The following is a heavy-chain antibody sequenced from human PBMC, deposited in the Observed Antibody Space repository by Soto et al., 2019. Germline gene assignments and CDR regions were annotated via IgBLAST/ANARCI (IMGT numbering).Heavy chain of an antibody. Sequence: GGSLRLSCAASGSTFSSYGMHWVRQAPGKGLEWVAVIWYDGSNKYYADSVKGRFTISRDNSKNTLYLQMNGLRAEDTAVYYCARDQVYCSSTSCRSLDYYYYYGMDVWGQGTTVTVSS. CDR3: ARDQVYCSSTSCRSLDYYYYYGMDV. CDR2: IWYDGSNK. V-gene: IGHV3-33*01. J-gene: IGHJ6*02. D-gene: IGHD2-2*01. CDR1: GSTFSSYG.